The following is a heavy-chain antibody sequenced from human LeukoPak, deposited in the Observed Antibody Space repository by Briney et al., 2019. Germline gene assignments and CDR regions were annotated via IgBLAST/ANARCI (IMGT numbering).Heavy chain of an antibody. CDR3: ARGPDPVVAATIGYYYYYMDV. CDR2: MNPNSGNT. V-gene: IGHV1-8*01. CDR1: GYTFTSYD. D-gene: IGHD2-15*01. Sequence: GASVKVSCKASGYTFTSYDINWVRQATGQGLEWMGWMNPNSGNTGYAQKFQGRATMTRNTSISTAYMELSSLRSEDTAVYYCARGPDPVVAATIGYYYYYMDVWGKGTTVTVSS. J-gene: IGHJ6*03.